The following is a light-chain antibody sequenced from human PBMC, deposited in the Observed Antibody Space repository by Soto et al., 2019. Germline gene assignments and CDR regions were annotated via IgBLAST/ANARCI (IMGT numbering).Light chain of an antibody. J-gene: IGLJ3*02. CDR3: ATWDDSLHGWL. CDR1: SSSIGGNT. Sequence: QSVLTQAPSTSGTPGQRVTISCSGSSSSIGGNTVNWYQQLPGTAPKLLIYGNNQRPSGVPDRFSGSKSGTSVSLAISGLQSEDEADYYCATWDDSLHGWLFGGGTKLTVL. CDR2: GNN. V-gene: IGLV1-44*01.